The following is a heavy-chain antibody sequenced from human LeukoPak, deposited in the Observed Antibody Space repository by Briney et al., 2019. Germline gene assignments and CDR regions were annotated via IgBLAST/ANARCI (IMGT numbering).Heavy chain of an antibody. V-gene: IGHV4-59*01. CDR1: GGSISSYY. D-gene: IGHD4-23*01. CDR3: ARETHAFDI. Sequence: PSETLSLTCTVSGGSISSYYWSWIRQPPGKGLEWIGYIYYSGSTNYNPSLKSRVTISVDTSKNQFSLKLSSVTAADTAVYYCARETHAFDIWGQGTMVTVSS. J-gene: IGHJ3*02. CDR2: IYYSGST.